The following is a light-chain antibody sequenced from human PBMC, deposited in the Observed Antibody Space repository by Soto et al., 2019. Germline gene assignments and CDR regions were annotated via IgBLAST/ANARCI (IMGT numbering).Light chain of an antibody. CDR1: NGDVGSYNL. V-gene: IGLV2-23*01. CDR3: GSYAGRSTCPYV. J-gene: IGLJ1*01. CDR2: EDN. Sequence: QSALTQPASVSGSPGQSITISCPVTNGDVGSYNLVSWYQHHPGKAPKLIIYEDNKRPSDISNRFSGSKSGNTSSLTISGLQGDDEADYFCGSYAGRSTCPYVFGTGTKLTVL.